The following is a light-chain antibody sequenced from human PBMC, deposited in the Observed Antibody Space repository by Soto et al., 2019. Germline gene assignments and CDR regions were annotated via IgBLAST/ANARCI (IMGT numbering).Light chain of an antibody. V-gene: IGKV3-15*01. J-gene: IGKJ2*01. CDR1: QSVNSR. CDR3: QQYKNWPPEYT. CDR2: DAS. Sequence: EIVMTQSPATLSVSPGERVTLFCRASQSVNSRLAWYQQKPAQAPRLLIYDASTRATGIPVRFSGSGSGTEFTLTISSLQSEDFAVYYCQQYKNWPPEYTFGQGTKLEIK.